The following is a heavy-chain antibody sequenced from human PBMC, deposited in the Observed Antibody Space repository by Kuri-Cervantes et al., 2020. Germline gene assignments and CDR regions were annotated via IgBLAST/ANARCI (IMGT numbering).Heavy chain of an antibody. J-gene: IGHJ3*02. CDR2: IYTSGST. Sequence: SETLSLTCTVSGGSISSHYWSWIRQPAGKGLEWIGRIYTSGSTNYNPSLKSRVTISVDKSKNQFSLKLSSVTAADTAVYYCAREHRATMIVVGDDAFDIWGQGTMVTVSS. CDR1: GGSISSHY. CDR3: AREHRATMIVVGDDAFDI. V-gene: IGHV4-4*07. D-gene: IGHD3-22*01.